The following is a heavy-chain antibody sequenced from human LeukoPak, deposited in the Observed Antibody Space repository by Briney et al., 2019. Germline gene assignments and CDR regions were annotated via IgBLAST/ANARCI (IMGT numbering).Heavy chain of an antibody. Sequence: GGSLRLSCAASGFTFSDYSMNWVRQAPGKGLEWISYIGIDSGNTNYADSVKGRFTISGDKDKNSLYLKMNSVRDEDTAVYYCARDYKYAFDNWGQGTLVTVSS. CDR3: ARDYKYAFDN. CDR2: IGIDSGNT. CDR1: GFTFSDYS. V-gene: IGHV3-48*02. D-gene: IGHD5-24*01. J-gene: IGHJ4*02.